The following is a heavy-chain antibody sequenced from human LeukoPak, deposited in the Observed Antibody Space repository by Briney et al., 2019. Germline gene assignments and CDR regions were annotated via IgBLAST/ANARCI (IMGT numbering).Heavy chain of an antibody. Sequence: SETLSLTCTVSGGSISSYYWTWTRHPAGKGLEGIGRTYTSGSTNYNPSLKSRVTMSVDTSKNQFSLKLSSVTAADTAVYYCARVRDGYNYYYYYYMDVWGKGTTVTVSS. CDR2: TYTSGST. CDR1: GGSISSYY. V-gene: IGHV4-4*07. D-gene: IGHD5-24*01. J-gene: IGHJ6*03. CDR3: ARVRDGYNYYYYYYMDV.